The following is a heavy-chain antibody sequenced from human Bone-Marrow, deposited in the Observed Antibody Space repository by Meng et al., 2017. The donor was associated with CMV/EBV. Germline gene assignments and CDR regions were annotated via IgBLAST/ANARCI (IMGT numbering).Heavy chain of an antibody. J-gene: IGHJ3*02. V-gene: IGHV4-34*01. Sequence: GSLRLSCAVYGGSFSGYYWSWIRQPPGKGLERIGEINHSGSTNYNPSLKSRVTISVDTSKNQFSLKLSSVTAADTAVYYCARAGIVVVPAAIPHRAFDIWGQGTMV. CDR2: INHSGST. D-gene: IGHD2-2*01. CDR1: GGSFSGYY. CDR3: ARAGIVVVPAAIPHRAFDI.